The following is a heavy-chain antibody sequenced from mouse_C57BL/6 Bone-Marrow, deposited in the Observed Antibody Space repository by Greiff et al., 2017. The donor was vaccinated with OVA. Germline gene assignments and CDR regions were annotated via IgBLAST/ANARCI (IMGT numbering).Heavy chain of an antibody. J-gene: IGHJ1*03. V-gene: IGHV5-4*03. CDR3: ARRADITTVWYFDV. CDR1: GFTFSSYA. CDR2: ISDGGSYT. Sequence: DVKLVESGGGLVKPGGSLKLSCAASGFTFSSYAMSWVRQTPEKRLEWVATISDGGSYTYYPDNVKGRFTISRDNAKNNLYLQMSHLKSEDTAMYYCARRADITTVWYFDVWGTGTTVTVSS. D-gene: IGHD1-1*01.